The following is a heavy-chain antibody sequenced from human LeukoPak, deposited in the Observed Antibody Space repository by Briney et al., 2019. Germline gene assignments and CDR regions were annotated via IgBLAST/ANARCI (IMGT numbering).Heavy chain of an antibody. J-gene: IGHJ4*02. CDR1: GFTFSNYA. CDR3: ARAPGYSYGYLDY. CDR2: ISYDGSNK. V-gene: IGHV3-30*14. D-gene: IGHD5-18*01. Sequence: GGSLRLSCAASGFTFSNYAIHWVCQAPGKGLEWVAVISYDGSNKYYADSVKGRFTISRDNSKNTLYLQMNSLRAEDTAVYYCARAPGYSYGYLDYWGQGTLVTVSS.